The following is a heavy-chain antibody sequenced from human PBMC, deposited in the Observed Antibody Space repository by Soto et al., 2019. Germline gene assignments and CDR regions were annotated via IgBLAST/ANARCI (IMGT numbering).Heavy chain of an antibody. J-gene: IGHJ6*02. CDR2: IYYSGST. D-gene: IGHD6-19*01. CDR3: ARLGQWLTPYYYYGMDV. V-gene: IGHV4-31*03. Sequence: SETLSLTCTVSGGSISSGGYYWSWIRQHPGKGLEWIGYIYYSGSTYYNPSLKSRVTISVDTSKNQFSLKLSSVTAADTAVYYCARLGQWLTPYYYYGMDVWGQGTTVTVSS. CDR1: GGSISSGGYY.